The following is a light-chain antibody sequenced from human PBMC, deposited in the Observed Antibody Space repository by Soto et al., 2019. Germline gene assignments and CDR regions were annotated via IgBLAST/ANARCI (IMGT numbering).Light chain of an antibody. V-gene: IGKV3-15*01. J-gene: IGKJ1*01. CDR1: QSVSRN. CDR2: GAS. CDR3: QQYGSSPWT. Sequence: EIAMTQSPATLSVSPGESATLSCRASQSVSRNLAWYQQKPGQAPRLLIYGASTRATGIPARFSGSGSGTDFTLTISRLEPEDFAVYYCQQYGSSPWTFGQGTKVDIK.